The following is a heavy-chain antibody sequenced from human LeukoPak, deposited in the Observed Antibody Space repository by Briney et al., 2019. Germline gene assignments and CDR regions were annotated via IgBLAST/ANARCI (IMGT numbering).Heavy chain of an antibody. Sequence: GESLKISCKSSGYSFSNYWIGWVRQVPGKGLEWLGIIYPGDSDTRYSASFQGQVTISADKSIHTAYLQWSSLKASDTAMYYCALGAVRGLHAFDIWGQGTMVTVSS. V-gene: IGHV5-51*01. J-gene: IGHJ3*02. CDR3: ALGAVRGLHAFDI. CDR1: GYSFSNYW. D-gene: IGHD3-10*01. CDR2: IYPGDSDT.